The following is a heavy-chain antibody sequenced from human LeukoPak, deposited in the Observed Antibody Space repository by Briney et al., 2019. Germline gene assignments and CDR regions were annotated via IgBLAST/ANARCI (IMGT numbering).Heavy chain of an antibody. CDR1: GFTFSDYY. CDR2: ISSSGSTI. D-gene: IGHD4-17*01. CDR3: ARDRTRGTVTLDP. Sequence: GGSLRLSCAASGFTFSDYYISCIRQAPGKGLEWVSYISSSGSTIYYADSVKGRFTISRDNAKNSLYLQMNSLRAEDTAVYYCARDRTRGTVTLDPWGQGTLVTVSS. V-gene: IGHV3-11*01. J-gene: IGHJ5*02.